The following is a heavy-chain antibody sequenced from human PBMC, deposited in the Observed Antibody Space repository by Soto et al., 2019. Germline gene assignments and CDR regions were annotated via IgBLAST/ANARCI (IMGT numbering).Heavy chain of an antibody. J-gene: IGHJ6*03. Sequence: PSETLSLTCTVSGGSISSYYWSWIRQPPGKGLEWIGYIYYSGSTNYNPSLKSRVTISVDTSKNQFSLKLSSVTAADTAVYYCARSGLAVAVKYYYYYYMDVWGKGTTVTVSS. D-gene: IGHD3-3*01. CDR1: GGSISSYY. V-gene: IGHV4-59*01. CDR2: IYYSGST. CDR3: ARSGLAVAVKYYYYYYMDV.